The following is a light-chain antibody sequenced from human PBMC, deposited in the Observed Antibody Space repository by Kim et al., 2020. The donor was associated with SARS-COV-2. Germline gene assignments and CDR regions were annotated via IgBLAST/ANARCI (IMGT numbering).Light chain of an antibody. J-gene: IGKJ2*01. CDR3: QHLNSYPPT. CDR2: SAS. CDR1: QDINNY. Sequence: SASVGDRVSITCRASQDINNYLAWYQQESGKAPKLLIYSASTLQRGVPSRFSGSGSGTDFTLTVSSLQPEDFATYFCQHLNSYPPTFGQGTKLE. V-gene: IGKV1-9*01.